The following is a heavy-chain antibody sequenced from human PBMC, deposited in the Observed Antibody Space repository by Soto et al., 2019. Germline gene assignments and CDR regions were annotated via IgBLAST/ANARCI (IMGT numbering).Heavy chain of an antibody. Sequence: QVQLQESGPGLVKPSETLSLTCTVSGGSISSYYWSWIRQPPGKGLEWIGYIYYSGSTNYNPSLKSRVTISVDTSKNQFSLKLSSVTAADTAVYYCARTSLYYDFWSGYPGFDPWGQGTLVTVSS. J-gene: IGHJ5*02. CDR3: ARTSLYYDFWSGYPGFDP. D-gene: IGHD3-3*01. CDR1: GGSISSYY. CDR2: IYYSGST. V-gene: IGHV4-59*01.